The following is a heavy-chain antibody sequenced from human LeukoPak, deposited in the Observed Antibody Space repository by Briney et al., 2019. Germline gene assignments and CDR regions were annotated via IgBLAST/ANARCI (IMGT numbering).Heavy chain of an antibody. V-gene: IGHV3-53*01. CDR1: GFTVSSNY. Sequence: GGSLRLSCAASGFTVSSNYMSWVRQAPGKGLEWVSVIYSGGSTYYAGSVKGRFTISRDNSKNTLYLQMNSLRAEDTAVYYCARAGAAAGTFDYWGQGTLVTVSS. CDR3: ARAGAAAGTFDY. J-gene: IGHJ4*02. CDR2: IYSGGST. D-gene: IGHD6-13*01.